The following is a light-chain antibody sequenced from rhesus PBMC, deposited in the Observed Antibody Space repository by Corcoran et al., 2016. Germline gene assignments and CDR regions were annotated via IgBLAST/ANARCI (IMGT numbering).Light chain of an antibody. CDR1: QSISSW. J-gene: IGKJ2*01. V-gene: IGKV1-22*01. CDR3: QQYSSSTYS. Sequence: DIQMTQSPSSLSASVGDTVTITCRASQSISSWLAWYQQKPGKAPKRLIYKASTLQSGVPSRFSGSGSGTDFTLTISSLPSEDFATYYCQQYSSSTYSFGQGTKVEIK. CDR2: KAS.